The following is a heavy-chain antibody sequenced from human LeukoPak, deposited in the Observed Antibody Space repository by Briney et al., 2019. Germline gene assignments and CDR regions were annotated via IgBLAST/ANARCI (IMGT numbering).Heavy chain of an antibody. D-gene: IGHD6-19*01. CDR3: ARNVGWYSHDS. CDR1: GDSLSSHY. J-gene: IGHJ4*02. CDR2: IYGSGRT. Sequence: SETLSLTCTVSGDSLSSHYWSWIRQPPGKGLEWIGYIYGSGRTHYDPSLRSRVTISEDTSKNQFSLKLTSVTAADTAVYYCARNVGWYSHDSWGQGTLVTVSS. V-gene: IGHV4-59*08.